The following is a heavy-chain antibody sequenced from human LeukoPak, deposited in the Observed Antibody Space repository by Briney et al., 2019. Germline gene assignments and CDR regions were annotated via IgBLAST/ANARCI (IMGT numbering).Heavy chain of an antibody. CDR2: IYHSGST. CDR1: GYSISRDYY. D-gene: IGHD3-10*01. Sequence: SETPSLTCTVSGYSISRDYYWGWMRQPPGKGLEWIGSIYHSGSTYYNPSLKSRVTISVDTSKNQFSLTLTSVTAADTAVYYCARGGESYYSDEYFQYWGQGTLVTVSS. CDR3: ARGGESYYSDEYFQY. J-gene: IGHJ1*01. V-gene: IGHV4-38-2*02.